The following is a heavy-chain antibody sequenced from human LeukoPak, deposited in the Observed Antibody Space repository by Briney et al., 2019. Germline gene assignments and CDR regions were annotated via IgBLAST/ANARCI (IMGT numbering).Heavy chain of an antibody. CDR2: ISGSGGST. CDR3: AKDGRYYGSGSYHNDAFDI. CDR1: GFTFSSYA. D-gene: IGHD3-10*01. Sequence: GGSLRLSCAASGFTFSSYAMSWVRQAPGKGLEWVSAISGSGGSTYYADSVKGRFTISRDNSKNTLYLQMNSLRAEDAAVYYCAKDGRYYGSGSYHNDAFDIWGQGTMVTVSS. J-gene: IGHJ3*02. V-gene: IGHV3-23*01.